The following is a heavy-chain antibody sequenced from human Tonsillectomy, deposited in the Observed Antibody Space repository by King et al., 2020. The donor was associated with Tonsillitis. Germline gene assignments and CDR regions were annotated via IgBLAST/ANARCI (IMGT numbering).Heavy chain of an antibody. D-gene: IGHD3-22*01. V-gene: IGHV4-39*07. J-gene: IGHJ4*02. CDR1: GGSISSSSYY. CDR3: ARLSLYYYDSSGYGDFDY. CDR2: LYYSGST. Sequence: QLQESGPGLVKPSETLSLTCTVSGGSISSSSYYWGWIRQPPGKGLEWIGSLYYSGSTYYNPSRKSRVTISVATSKNQFSLKLSSVTAADTAVYYCARLSLYYYDSSGYGDFDYWGQGTLVTVPS.